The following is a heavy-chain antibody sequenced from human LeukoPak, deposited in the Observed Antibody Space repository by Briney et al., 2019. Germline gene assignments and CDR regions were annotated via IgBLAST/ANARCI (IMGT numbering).Heavy chain of an antibody. CDR1: GFIFSTYW. J-gene: IGHJ3*02. CDR2: IKQDGSEK. CDR3: ARDGVGATQGANAFDI. V-gene: IGHV3-7*01. Sequence: AGGSLRLSCAASGFIFSTYWMSWVRQAPGKGREWVANIKQDGSEKYYVDSVKGRFTISRDKAKKSLFLQINSLRAEDTAVYYCARDGVGATQGANAFDIWGQGTMVTVSS. D-gene: IGHD1-26*01.